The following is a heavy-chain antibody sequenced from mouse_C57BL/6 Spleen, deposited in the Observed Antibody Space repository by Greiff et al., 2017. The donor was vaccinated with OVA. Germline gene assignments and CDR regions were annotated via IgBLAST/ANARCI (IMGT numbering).Heavy chain of an antibody. Sequence: QVQLQQPGAELVKPGASVKLSCKASGYTFTSYWMHWVKQRPGQGLEWIGMIHPNCGSTNYNEKFKSKATLTVDKSSSTAYMQLSSLTSEDSAVYYCARSGYDYDEGYFDYWGQGTTLTVSS. CDR1: GYTFTSYW. J-gene: IGHJ2*01. V-gene: IGHV1-64*01. CDR2: IHPNCGST. CDR3: ARSGYDYDEGYFDY. D-gene: IGHD2-4*01.